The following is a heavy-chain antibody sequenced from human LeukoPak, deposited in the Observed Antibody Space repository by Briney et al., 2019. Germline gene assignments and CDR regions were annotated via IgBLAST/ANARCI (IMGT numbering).Heavy chain of an antibody. D-gene: IGHD4-17*01. V-gene: IGHV4-34*01. Sequence: SETLSLTCAAYGGSFSGYYWSWIRQPPGKGLEWIGEINHSGSTNYNPSLKSRVTISVDTSKNQFSLKLSSVTAADTAVYYCAAVFLDYDYYYYYMDVWGKGTTVAVSS. CDR2: INHSGST. J-gene: IGHJ6*03. CDR3: AAVFLDYDYYYYYMDV. CDR1: GGSFSGYY.